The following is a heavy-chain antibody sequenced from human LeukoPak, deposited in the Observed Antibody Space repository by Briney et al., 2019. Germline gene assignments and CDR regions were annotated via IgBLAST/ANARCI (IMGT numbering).Heavy chain of an antibody. V-gene: IGHV1-18*01. D-gene: IGHD1-26*01. CDR1: GYTFTSYG. Sequence: ASVKVSCKTSGYTFTSYGISWVRQAPGQGLEWMGWISPYNGNTNYAQKLQGRVTMTTDTSTSTAYMELRSLRSDDTAVYYCARLARYSWSPISPLYYYYYMDVWGKGTTVTVSS. J-gene: IGHJ6*03. CDR2: ISPYNGNT. CDR3: ARLARYSWSPISPLYYYYYMDV.